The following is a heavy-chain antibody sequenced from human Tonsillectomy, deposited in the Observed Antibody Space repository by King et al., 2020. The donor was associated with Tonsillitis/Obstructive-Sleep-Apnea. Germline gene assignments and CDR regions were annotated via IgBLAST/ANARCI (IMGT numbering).Heavy chain of an antibody. CDR3: AGGGWYYYYYYMDV. CDR1: GFTFSSYA. V-gene: IGHV3-30*01. J-gene: IGHJ6*03. Sequence: VQLVESGGGVVQPGRSLRLSCAASGFTFSSYAMHWVRQAPGKGLEWVAVISYDGSNKYYADSVKGRFTISRDNSKNTLYLQMNSLRAEDTAVYYCAGGGWYYYYYYMDVWGKGTTVTVSS. D-gene: IGHD6-19*01. CDR2: ISYDGSNK.